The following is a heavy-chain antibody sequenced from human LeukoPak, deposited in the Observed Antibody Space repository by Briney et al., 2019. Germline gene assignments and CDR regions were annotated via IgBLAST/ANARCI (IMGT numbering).Heavy chain of an antibody. CDR3: TKNQYSGTIITPLDPFDV. D-gene: IGHD3-10*01. Sequence: GASVKVSCKASGYTFTRYYIHWLRQAPGQGIEWMGWIDPNTGGTNFAQKFQGRITMTRDMSINTVYMELNRLRSDDTAVYYCTKNQYSGTIITPLDPFDVWGQGTMVTVSS. CDR2: IDPNTGGT. CDR1: GYTFTRYY. V-gene: IGHV1-2*02. J-gene: IGHJ3*01.